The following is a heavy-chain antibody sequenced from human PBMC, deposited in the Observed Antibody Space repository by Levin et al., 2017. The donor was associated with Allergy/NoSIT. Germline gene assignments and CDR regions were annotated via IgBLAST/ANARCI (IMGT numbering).Heavy chain of an antibody. CDR3: ARDRNYAPFDP. V-gene: IGHV3-74*03. CDR1: GFAFNTYW. Sequence: GGSLRLSCAASGFAFNTYWMHWVRQAPGRGLVWVSHINGDGSSTTYADSVKGRFTISRDNAKNTLYLQMNGLRVEDTAVYYCARDRNYAPFDPWGQGTLVTVSS. CDR2: INGDGSST. D-gene: IGHD2-2*01. J-gene: IGHJ5*02.